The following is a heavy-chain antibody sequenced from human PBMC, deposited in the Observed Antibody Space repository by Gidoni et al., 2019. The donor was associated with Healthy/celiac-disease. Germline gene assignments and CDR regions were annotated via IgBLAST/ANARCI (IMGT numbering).Heavy chain of an antibody. V-gene: IGHV4-39*07. Sequence: QLQLQESGPGLVKPSETLSLTCTVSGGSISSSSYYWGWIRQPPGKGLEWIGSIYYSGSTYYNPSLKSRVTKSVDTSKNQFSLKLSSVTAADTAVYYCARDSPGAVAGIDYWGQGTLVTVSS. J-gene: IGHJ4*02. D-gene: IGHD6-19*01. CDR3: ARDSPGAVAGIDY. CDR1: GGSISSSSYY. CDR2: IYYSGST.